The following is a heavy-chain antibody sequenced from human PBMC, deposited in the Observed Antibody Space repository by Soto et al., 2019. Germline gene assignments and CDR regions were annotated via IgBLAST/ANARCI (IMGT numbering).Heavy chain of an antibody. Sequence: SETLSLTCTLSGGSISSSYYSWGWIRQPPGKGLEWIGSAYYSASTYYKPSLKSRVTISVDTSKNQFSLKLSSVTAADTAVYYCASPSQGSSWYSPYYYYYGMDVWGQGTTVTVSS. CDR2: AYYSAST. CDR1: GGSISSSYYS. J-gene: IGHJ6*02. V-gene: IGHV4-39*01. D-gene: IGHD6-13*01. CDR3: ASPSQGSSWYSPYYYYYGMDV.